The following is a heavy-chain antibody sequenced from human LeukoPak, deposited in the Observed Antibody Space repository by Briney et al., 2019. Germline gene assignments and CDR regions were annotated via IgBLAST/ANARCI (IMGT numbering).Heavy chain of an antibody. CDR2: INTYDRST. CDR1: GFTLSDSW. CDR3: ARDLGSRN. J-gene: IGHJ4*02. D-gene: IGHD7-27*01. Sequence: GGSLRLSCAASGFTLSDSWMHWFRQAPGKGLEWVSRINTYDRSTTYADSVKGRFTISSDNAKNTLYLQMNSLRIEDTAVYYCARDLGSRNWGQGTLVTVSS. V-gene: IGHV3-74*01.